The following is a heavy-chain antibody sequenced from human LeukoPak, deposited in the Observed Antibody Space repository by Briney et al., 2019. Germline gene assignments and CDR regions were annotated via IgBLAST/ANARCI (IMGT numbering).Heavy chain of an antibody. CDR2: IYPGDSDT. D-gene: IGHD6-19*01. Sequence: PGESLKISCKGSGYSFTSYWIGWVRQMPGKGLEWMGIIYPGDSDTRYSPSFQGQVTISADRSINTAYLQWSSLKASDTAIYYCARRLKNSNGWTFDYWAREPWSPSP. V-gene: IGHV5-51*03. CDR3: ARRLKNSNGWTFDY. J-gene: IGHJ4*02. CDR1: GYSFTSYW.